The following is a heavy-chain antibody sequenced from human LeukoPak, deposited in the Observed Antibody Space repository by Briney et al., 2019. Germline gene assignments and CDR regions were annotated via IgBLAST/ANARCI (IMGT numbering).Heavy chain of an antibody. CDR2: ITMDSVR. CDR1: GFSLSDYG. D-gene: IGHD6-19*01. CDR3: AKDSSGWFSNGMDV. V-gene: IGHV3-69-1*01. Sequence: GGSLRLSCSASGFSLSDYGMSWVRQAPGKGLEWISYITMDSVRFYADSVKGRFTISRDNAKNSLYLQMNSLRAEDTALYYCAKDSSGWFSNGMDVWGQGTTVTVSS. J-gene: IGHJ6*02.